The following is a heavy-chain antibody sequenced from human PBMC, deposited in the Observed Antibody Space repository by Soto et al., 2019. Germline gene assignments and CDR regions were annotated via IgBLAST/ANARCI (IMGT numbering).Heavy chain of an antibody. J-gene: IGHJ6*02. CDR2: ISGDNGQT. Sequence: QAQLVQSGPEVKKHGASVKVSCQSSGYTFSTYGISWVRQAPGQGLEWVGWISGDNGQTKSSQKFQGRVTITTDTSASTAYMELRGLRSDDTAMYYCARDGRKQLWLEWLNALDVWGQGTTVTVS. D-gene: IGHD5-18*01. CDR3: ARDGRKQLWLEWLNALDV. CDR1: GYTFSTYG. V-gene: IGHV1-18*01.